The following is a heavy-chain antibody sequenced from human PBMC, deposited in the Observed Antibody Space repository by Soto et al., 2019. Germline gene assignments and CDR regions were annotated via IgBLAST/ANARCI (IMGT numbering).Heavy chain of an antibody. CDR1: VGTFSSYT. V-gene: IGHV1-69*02. Sequence: QVQLVQSGAEVKKPGSSVKVSCKASVGTFSSYTISWVRQAPGPGLEWMGRIIPILGIATYAQKFQGRVTITSDKYTSTAYMELSSLRSEDTAVYYCASSTAVQLERKNWFDPWGQGTLVTVSS. CDR2: IIPILGIA. D-gene: IGHD1-1*01. CDR3: ASSTAVQLERKNWFDP. J-gene: IGHJ5*02.